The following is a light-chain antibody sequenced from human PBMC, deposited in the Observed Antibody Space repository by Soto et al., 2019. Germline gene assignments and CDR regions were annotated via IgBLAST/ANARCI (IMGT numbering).Light chain of an antibody. CDR3: QQFNSYPIT. J-gene: IGKJ5*01. V-gene: IGKV1-5*01. CDR1: QSMSAW. Sequence: DSQMTQSPSTLSATAGDRVSITCRASQSMSAWLAWYQQRPGKAPKLLIYDASNLESGVPSRFSGSGSGTEFTLTISSLQPEDFATYYCQQFNSYPITFGQGTRLEIK. CDR2: DAS.